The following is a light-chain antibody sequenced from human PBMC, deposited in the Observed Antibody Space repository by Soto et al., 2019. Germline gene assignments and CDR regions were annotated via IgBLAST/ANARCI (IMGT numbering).Light chain of an antibody. CDR3: QQYSDWPPWT. Sequence: EIVMTQSPATLSVSPGERATLSCRPSQDIRTNLAWYQQKPGQAPSLLIYGALTRAAGIPASFSGSGSGTDFTLTISSLQSEDFALYQGQQYSDWPPWTFGQGTKVEI. CDR1: QDIRTN. CDR2: GAL. J-gene: IGKJ1*01. V-gene: IGKV3-15*01.